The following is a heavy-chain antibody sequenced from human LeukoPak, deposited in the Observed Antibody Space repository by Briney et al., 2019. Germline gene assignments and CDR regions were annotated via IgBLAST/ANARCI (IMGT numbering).Heavy chain of an antibody. CDR2: IYTSGST. D-gene: IGHD3-3*01. Sequence: PSETLSLTRTVSGGSISSYYWSWIRQPPGKGLEWIGYIYTSGSTNYNPSLKSRVTISVDTSKNQFSLKLSSVTAADTAVYYCARLLYDFWSGSHNWFDPWGQGTLVTVSS. J-gene: IGHJ5*02. CDR3: ARLLYDFWSGSHNWFDP. V-gene: IGHV4-4*09. CDR1: GGSISSYY.